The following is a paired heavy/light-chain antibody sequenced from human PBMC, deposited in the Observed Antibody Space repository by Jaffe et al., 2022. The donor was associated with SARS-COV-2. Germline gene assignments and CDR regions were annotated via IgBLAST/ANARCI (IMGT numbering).Heavy chain of an antibody. CDR1: GYTFTGYY. CDR2: INPDSGGT. J-gene: IGHJ6*02. D-gene: IGHD2-21*01. V-gene: IGHV1-2*06. Sequence: QVQLVQSGAEVKKPGASVKVSCKASGYTFTGYYMNWVRQAPGQGLEWMGRINPDSGGTDIAQKFQGRVTLTRDTSISTAYMELRGLISDDTAVYYCATLAYCESVNCPYGLDVWGQGTTVTVSS. CDR3: ATLAYCESVNCPYGLDV.
Light chain of an antibody. V-gene: IGLV1-44*01. CDR1: SSNIGSNT. CDR2: SNN. J-gene: IGLJ2*01. Sequence: QSVLTQPPSASGTPGQRVTISCSGSSSNIGSNTVNWYQQLPGTAPKLLFYSNNQRPSGVADRFSGSKSGTSASLAISWLQSEDEADYYCAAWDDSLNGVIFGGGTKLTVL. CDR3: AAWDDSLNGVI.